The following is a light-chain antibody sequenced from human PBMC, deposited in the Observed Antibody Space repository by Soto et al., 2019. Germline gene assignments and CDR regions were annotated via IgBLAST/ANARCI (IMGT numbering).Light chain of an antibody. Sequence: DIVMTQSPLSLHVNPGEPASISCRSSQSLLHSNGYNYLDWYLQKPGQSPQLLIYLGSNRASGVPDRFSGSGSGTDFTLKISRVEAEDVGVYYCMQALQTLLTFGGGTKVEIK. J-gene: IGKJ4*01. CDR3: MQALQTLLT. CDR1: QSLLHSNGYNY. CDR2: LGS. V-gene: IGKV2-28*01.